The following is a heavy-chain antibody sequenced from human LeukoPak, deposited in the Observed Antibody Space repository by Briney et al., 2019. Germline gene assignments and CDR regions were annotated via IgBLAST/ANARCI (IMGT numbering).Heavy chain of an antibody. D-gene: IGHD6-13*01. V-gene: IGHV1-2*02. CDR1: GYTFTGYY. CDR3: ARATAAGHYYFDY. J-gene: IGHJ4*02. CDR2: INPNSGGT. Sequence: GASVKVSCTASGYTFTGYYMHWVRQAPGQGLEWMGWINPNSGGTNYAQKFQGRVTMTRDTSISTAYMELSRLRSDDTAVYYCARATAAGHYYFDYWGQGTLVTVSS.